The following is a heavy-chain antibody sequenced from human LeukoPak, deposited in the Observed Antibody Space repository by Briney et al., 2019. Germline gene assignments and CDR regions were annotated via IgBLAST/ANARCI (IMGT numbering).Heavy chain of an antibody. V-gene: IGHV1-69*04. D-gene: IGHD3-22*01. Sequence: SVKVSCKASGGTFSSYTISWVRQAPGQGLEWMGRIIPILGIANYAQKFQGRVTITADKSTSTAYMELSSLRSEDTAVYYCARDYYGSSGYLTLWGQGTLVTVSS. CDR2: IIPILGIA. CDR1: GGTFSSYT. J-gene: IGHJ1*01. CDR3: ARDYYGSSGYLTL.